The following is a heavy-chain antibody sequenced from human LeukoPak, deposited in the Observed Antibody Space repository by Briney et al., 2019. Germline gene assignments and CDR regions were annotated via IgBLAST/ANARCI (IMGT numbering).Heavy chain of an antibody. D-gene: IGHD5-24*01. CDR3: AKGVMATLFDP. J-gene: IGHJ5*02. CDR2: IYYSGST. V-gene: IGHV4-59*01. Sequence: SETLSLTXTVSGGSISSYYWSWIRQPPGKGLEWIGYIYYSGSTNYNPSLKSRVTISVDTSKNQFSLKLSSVIAADTAVYYCAKGVMATLFDPWGQGTLVTVSS. CDR1: GGSISSYY.